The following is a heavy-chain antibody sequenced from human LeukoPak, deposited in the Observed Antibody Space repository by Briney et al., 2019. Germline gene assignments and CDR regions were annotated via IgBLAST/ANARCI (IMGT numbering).Heavy chain of an antibody. CDR3: AKLNEGHYDILTGYWYPSGVFFDY. CDR1: GFTFSSYA. Sequence: GGSLRLSCAASGFTFSSYAMSWVRQAPGKGLEWVSAISGSGGSTYYADSVKGRFTISRDNSKNTLYLQMNSLRAEDTAVYYCAKLNEGHYDILTGYWYPSGVFFDYWGQGTLVTVSS. CDR2: ISGSGGST. J-gene: IGHJ4*02. D-gene: IGHD3-9*01. V-gene: IGHV3-23*01.